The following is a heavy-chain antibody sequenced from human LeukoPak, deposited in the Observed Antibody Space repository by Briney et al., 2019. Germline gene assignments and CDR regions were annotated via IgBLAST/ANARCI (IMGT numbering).Heavy chain of an antibody. V-gene: IGHV3-48*03. Sequence: PGGSLRLSCAASGFTFSSYAMTWVRQAPGKGLEWVSYISSSGSTIYYADSVKGRFTISRDNAKNSLYLQMNSLRAEDTAVYYCARVYGSGSYYLTSWGQGTLVTVSS. CDR1: GFTFSSYA. CDR3: ARVYGSGSYYLTS. D-gene: IGHD3-10*01. CDR2: ISSSGSTI. J-gene: IGHJ5*02.